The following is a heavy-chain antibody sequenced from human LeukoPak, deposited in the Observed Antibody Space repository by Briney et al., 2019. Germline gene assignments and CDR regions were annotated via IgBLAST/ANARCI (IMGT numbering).Heavy chain of an antibody. V-gene: IGHV1-69*06. CDR1: GYTFTSYG. Sequence: ASVKVSCKASGYTFTSYGISWVRQAPGQGLEWMGGIIPIFGTANYAQKFQGRVTITADKSTSTAYMELSSLRSEDTAVYYCARDSPYCTNGVCYMEVPGKDWGQGTLVTVSS. J-gene: IGHJ4*02. D-gene: IGHD2-8*01. CDR2: IIPIFGTA. CDR3: ARDSPYCTNGVCYMEVPGKD.